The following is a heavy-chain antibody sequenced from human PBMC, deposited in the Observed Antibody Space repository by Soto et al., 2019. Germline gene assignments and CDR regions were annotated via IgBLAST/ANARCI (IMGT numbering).Heavy chain of an antibody. CDR2: ISGGGGNT. V-gene: IGHV3-23*01. CDR3: AKDVGFLEWLSDY. D-gene: IGHD3-3*01. CDR1: GFTFSSYA. J-gene: IGHJ4*02. Sequence: EVQLLESGGGLVQPGGSLRLSCAASGFTFSSYAMSWVRQAPGEGLEWVSAISGGGGNTHYADSVKGRFTISRDNSENTLYLQMSSLRVEDTALYYCAKDVGFLEWLSDYWGQGTLVTVSP.